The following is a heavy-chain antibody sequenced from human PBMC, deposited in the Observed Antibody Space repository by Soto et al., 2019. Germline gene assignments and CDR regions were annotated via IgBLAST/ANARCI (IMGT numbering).Heavy chain of an antibody. V-gene: IGHV3-30-3*01. CDR2: ISYDGNRK. D-gene: IGHD1-26*01. CDR1: GFTFSTYA. J-gene: IGHJ4*02. CDR3: ARDTSGSIPGTLDY. Sequence: QVQLVESGGGVVQPGGSLTLSCAASGFTFSTYAIHWVRQAPGKGLEWVAVISYDGNRKYYADSVKGRFTISRDVSKNTLYLQMNGLRAGDTAVYYCARDTSGSIPGTLDYWGQGTLVTVSS.